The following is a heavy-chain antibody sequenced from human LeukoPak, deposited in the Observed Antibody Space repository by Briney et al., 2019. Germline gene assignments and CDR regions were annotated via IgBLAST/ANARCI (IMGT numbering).Heavy chain of an antibody. CDR2: IKQDGSXX. D-gene: IGHD1-14*01. CDR1: GFTFSTXW. CDR3: AGANNLAY. V-gene: IGHV3-7*03. Sequence: GGSLRLSCAASGFTFSTXWXNWVRQAPGXGLEWVATIKQDGSXXXXVDSVKGRFTISRDNAKNSLYLQMNSLRAEDTAVYYCAGANNLAYWGQGTLVTVSS. J-gene: IGHJ4*02.